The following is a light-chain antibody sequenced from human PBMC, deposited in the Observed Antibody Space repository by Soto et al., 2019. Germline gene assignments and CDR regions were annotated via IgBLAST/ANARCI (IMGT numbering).Light chain of an antibody. Sequence: EIVLTQSPATLSLSPGDRATLSCGASQSVTNNYLAWYQQKPGLAPRLLIYDASYRANGIPDRFSGSGPGTDFTLTISRLEPEDFVVYYCQQYGSSSWTFGQGTKVDI. CDR2: DAS. CDR3: QQYGSSSWT. V-gene: IGKV3D-20*01. CDR1: QSVTNNY. J-gene: IGKJ1*01.